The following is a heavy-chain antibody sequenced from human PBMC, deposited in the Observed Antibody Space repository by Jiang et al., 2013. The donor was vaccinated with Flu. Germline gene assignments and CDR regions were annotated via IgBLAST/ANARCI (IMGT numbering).Heavy chain of an antibody. J-gene: IGHJ4*02. CDR1: GFTFSSYS. V-gene: IGHV3-21*01. D-gene: IGHD6-19*01. Sequence: VQLVESGGGLVKPGGSLRLSCAASGFTFSSYSMNWVRQAPGKGLEWVSSISSSSSYIYYADSVKGRFTISRDNAKNSLYLQMNSLRAEDTAVYYCAKTLGYSSGWYTPDYWGQGTLVTVSS. CDR2: ISSSSSYI. CDR3: AKTLGYSSGWYTPDY.